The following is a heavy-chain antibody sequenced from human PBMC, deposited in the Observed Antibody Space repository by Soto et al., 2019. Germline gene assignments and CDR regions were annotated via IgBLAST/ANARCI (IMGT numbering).Heavy chain of an antibody. J-gene: IGHJ4*02. CDR2: ISGSGGST. CDR3: ARDSSGGPTDFDY. V-gene: IGHV3-23*01. Sequence: PGGSLRLSCAASGFSFSDYAMSWVRQAPGKRLEWVSGISGSGGSTYYADSVKGRFTISRDNSKNTVYLQMDSLRAEDTSIYYCARDSSGGPTDFDYWGQGTLVTVSS. CDR1: GFSFSDYA. D-gene: IGHD3-10*01.